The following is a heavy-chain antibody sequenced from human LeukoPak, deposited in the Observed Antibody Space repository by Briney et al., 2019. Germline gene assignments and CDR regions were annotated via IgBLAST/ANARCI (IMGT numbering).Heavy chain of an antibody. Sequence: GGSLRLSCAASGFTVSSNYMNWVRQAPGKGLVWVSVIYSDGNTYYADSVKGRFTISRDNSKNTLYLQMNSLRAEDTAVYYCARDRRLLYFGELFHDAFDVWGQGTMVTVSS. D-gene: IGHD3-10*01. CDR1: GFTVSSNY. CDR3: ARDRRLLYFGELFHDAFDV. V-gene: IGHV3-53*01. J-gene: IGHJ3*01. CDR2: IYSDGNT.